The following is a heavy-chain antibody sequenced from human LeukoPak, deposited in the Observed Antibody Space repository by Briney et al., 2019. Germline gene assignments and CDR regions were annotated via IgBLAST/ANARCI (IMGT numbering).Heavy chain of an antibody. CDR3: ARHQYGKGSGYETHYYYGMDV. V-gene: IGHV4-59*08. CDR1: GGSISSYY. Sequence: PSETLSPTCSVSGGSISSYYWSWIRQPPGKGLEWLGYIYYSGSIKYNPSLKSRVTISVDTSKNQFSLKLSSVTAADTAVYYCARHQYGKGSGYETHYYYGMDVWGQGTTVTVSS. J-gene: IGHJ6*02. CDR2: IYYSGSI. D-gene: IGHD5-12*01.